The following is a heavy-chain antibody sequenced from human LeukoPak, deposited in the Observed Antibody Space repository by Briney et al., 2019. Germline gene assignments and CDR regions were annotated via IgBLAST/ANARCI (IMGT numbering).Heavy chain of an antibody. CDR1: GGSISSGDYY. D-gene: IGHD4-17*01. CDR3: AREGLVTTGLDY. V-gene: IGHV4-30-4*01. CDR2: IYYSGST. Sequence: PSETLSLTCTVSGGSISSGDYYWSWLRQPPGKGLEWIGYIYYSGSTYYNPSLKSRVTISVDTSKNQFSLKLSSVTAADTAVYYCAREGLVTTGLDYWGQGTLVTVSS. J-gene: IGHJ4*02.